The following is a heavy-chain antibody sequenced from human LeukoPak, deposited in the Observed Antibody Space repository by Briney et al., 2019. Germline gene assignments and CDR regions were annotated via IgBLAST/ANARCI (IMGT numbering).Heavy chain of an antibody. V-gene: IGHV4-34*01. J-gene: IGHJ4*02. CDR1: GGSFSGYY. Sequence: SETLSLTCAVYGGSFSGYYWSWIRQPPGKGLEWIGSIYHSGSTYYNPSLKSRVTVSVDTSKNQFSLKLSSVTAADTAVYYCAREVPASSPPDYWGQGTLVTVSS. D-gene: IGHD2-2*01. CDR3: AREVPASSPPDY. CDR2: IYHSGST.